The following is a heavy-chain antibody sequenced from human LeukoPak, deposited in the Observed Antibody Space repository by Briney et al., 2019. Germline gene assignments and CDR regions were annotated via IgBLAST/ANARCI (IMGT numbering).Heavy chain of an antibody. D-gene: IGHD6-19*01. V-gene: IGHV1-2*02. Sequence: ASVKVSCKASGHTFTGYYMHWVRQAPGQGLEWMGWINPNSGGTNYAQKFQGRVTMTRDTSISTAYMELSRLRSDDTAVYYCARLHSSGWYGGNYFDYWGQGTLVTVSS. CDR2: INPNSGGT. CDR3: ARLHSSGWYGGNYFDY. J-gene: IGHJ4*02. CDR1: GHTFTGYY.